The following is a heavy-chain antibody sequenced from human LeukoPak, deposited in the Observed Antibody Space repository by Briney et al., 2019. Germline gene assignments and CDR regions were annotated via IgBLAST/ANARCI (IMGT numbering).Heavy chain of an antibody. D-gene: IGHD6-19*01. J-gene: IGHJ4*02. CDR2: IILPLDIT. V-gene: IGHV1-69*04. CDR3: ARSSVTGHFDF. Sequence: GASVKVSCKASGGTFSSYAISWVRQAPGQGLEWMGKIILPLDITNYAQQFQGGVTITTDKSTDTVFLELSSLRSQDTAVYYCARSSVTGHFDFWGQGTLVTVSS. CDR1: GGTFSSYA.